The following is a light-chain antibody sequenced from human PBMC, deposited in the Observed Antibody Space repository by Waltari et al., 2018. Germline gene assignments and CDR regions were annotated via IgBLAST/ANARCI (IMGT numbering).Light chain of an antibody. CDR3: SSFTSKRTVV. CDR2: DVS. J-gene: IGLJ3*02. CDR1: RSDVGDYNY. Sequence: QSALTQPASVSGSPGQSITISCSGSRSDVGDYNYVSWYQQHPGNAPKLLIYDVSKRHAGASNRFSGSKSGNTASLTLSVLQAEDEADYYCSSFTSKRTVVFGGGTKVTVL. V-gene: IGLV2-14*03.